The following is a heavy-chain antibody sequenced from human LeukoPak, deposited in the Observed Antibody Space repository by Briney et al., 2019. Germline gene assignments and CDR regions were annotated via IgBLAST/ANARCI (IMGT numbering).Heavy chain of an antibody. CDR1: GYTFTGYY. D-gene: IGHD2-15*01. Sequence: ASVKVSCKASGYTFTGYYMHWVRQAPGQGLEWMGWINPNSGGTNYAQKFQGRVTMTRDTSISTAYMELGGLTSDDTAVYYCARPYCSGGSCHDYFDYWGQGTLVTVSS. J-gene: IGHJ4*02. CDR3: ARPYCSGGSCHDYFDY. CDR2: INPNSGGT. V-gene: IGHV1-2*02.